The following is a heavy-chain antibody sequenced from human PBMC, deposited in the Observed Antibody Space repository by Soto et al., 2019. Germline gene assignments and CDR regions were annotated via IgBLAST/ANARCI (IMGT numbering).Heavy chain of an antibody. CDR1: GGSISSSSYY. J-gene: IGHJ3*02. CDR2: IYYSGST. V-gene: IGHV4-39*01. Sequence: QLQLQESGPGLVKPSETLSLTCTVSGGSISSSSYYWGWIRQPPGKGLECIGSIYYSGSTYYNPSLKSGVTISVDTSKNQFSLKLSSVTAADTAVYYCAAADRWGAFDIWGQGTMVTVSS. CDR3: AAADRWGAFDI. D-gene: IGHD6-13*01.